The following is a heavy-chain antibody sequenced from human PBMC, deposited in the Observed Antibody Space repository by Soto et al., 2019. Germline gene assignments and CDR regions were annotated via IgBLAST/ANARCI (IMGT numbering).Heavy chain of an antibody. Sequence: SETLSLTCTVPGGSISSSSYYCGWIRQPPGKGLEWIGSIYYSGSTYYNPSLKSRVTISVDTSKNQFSLKLSSVTAADTAVYYCARLEIVATITGDGMDVWGQGTTVS. J-gene: IGHJ6*02. CDR3: ARLEIVATITGDGMDV. V-gene: IGHV4-39*01. CDR1: GGSISSSSYY. CDR2: IYYSGST. D-gene: IGHD5-12*01.